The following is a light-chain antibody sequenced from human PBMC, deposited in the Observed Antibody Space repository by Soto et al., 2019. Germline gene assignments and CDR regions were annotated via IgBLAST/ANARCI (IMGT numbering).Light chain of an antibody. Sequence: QSALTQPASVSGSPGQSITISCTGTSSDVGGYNYVSWYQQHPGKAPKLMIYEVSNRPSGVSNRFSGSKSGNTASLTIPGLQAEDEADYFCSSYPSSSTLNWVFGGGTTLTVL. CDR3: SSYPSSSTLNWV. J-gene: IGLJ3*02. V-gene: IGLV2-14*01. CDR1: SSDVGGYNY. CDR2: EVS.